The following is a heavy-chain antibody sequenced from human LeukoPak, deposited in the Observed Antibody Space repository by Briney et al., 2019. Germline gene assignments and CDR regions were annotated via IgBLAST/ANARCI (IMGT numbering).Heavy chain of an antibody. J-gene: IGHJ4*02. CDR1: GGSFSGYY. D-gene: IGHD4-17*01. Sequence: SETLSLTCAVYGGSFSGYYWSWIRQPPGKGLEWIGEINHSGSTNYNPSLKSRVTISVDTSKNQFSLKLSSVTAADTAVYYCARVHYGDSFDYWGQGTLVTVSS. CDR2: INHSGST. V-gene: IGHV4-34*01. CDR3: ARVHYGDSFDY.